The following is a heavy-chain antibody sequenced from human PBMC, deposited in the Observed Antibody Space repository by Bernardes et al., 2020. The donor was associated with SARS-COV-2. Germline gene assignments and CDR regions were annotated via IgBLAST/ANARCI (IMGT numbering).Heavy chain of an antibody. V-gene: IGHV5-51*01. CDR3: ARGREYGSWGFDY. CDR2: IYPGDSDT. Sequence: GGSLKIYCKGSGYSFTNYWIGWVRQMPGRGLGWMGIIYPGDSDTRHSPSFQGQVTISADKSISTAYLQWSSLKASDTAMYYCARGREYGSWGFDYWGQGTLVTVSS. CDR1: GYSFTNYW. D-gene: IGHD6-6*01. J-gene: IGHJ4*02.